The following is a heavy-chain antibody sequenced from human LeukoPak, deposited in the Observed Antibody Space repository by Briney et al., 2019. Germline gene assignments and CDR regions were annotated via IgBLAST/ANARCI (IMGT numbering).Heavy chain of an antibody. V-gene: IGHV4-34*01. CDR2: INHSGST. Sequence: SETLSLTCAVYGGSFSGYYWSWIRQPPGKGLEWIGEINHSGSTNYNPSLKSRVTISVDTSKNQFSLKLSSVTAADTAVYYCARGGWELPEGSLDYWGQGTLVTVSS. CDR3: ARGGWELPEGSLDY. CDR1: GGSFSGYY. J-gene: IGHJ4*02. D-gene: IGHD1-26*01.